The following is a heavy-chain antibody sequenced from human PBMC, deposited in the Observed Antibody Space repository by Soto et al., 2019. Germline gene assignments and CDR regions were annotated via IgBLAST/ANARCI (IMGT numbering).Heavy chain of an antibody. CDR1: GFTFSSYS. CDR3: AGDSNGDY. J-gene: IGHJ4*02. Sequence: EVQLVESGGGLVKPGGSLRLSCAASGFTFSSYSMNWVRQAPGKGLEWVSSISSSSSYIYYAVSVKGRFTISRDNAKNSLYLQMNSLRADDTAVYYCAGDSNGDYWGQGTLVTVSS. CDR2: ISSSSSYI. V-gene: IGHV3-21*01. D-gene: IGHD6-25*01.